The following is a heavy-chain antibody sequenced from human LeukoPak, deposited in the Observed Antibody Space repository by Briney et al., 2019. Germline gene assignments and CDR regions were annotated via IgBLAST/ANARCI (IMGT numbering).Heavy chain of an antibody. CDR1: GFTFSTSW. D-gene: IGHD1-26*01. J-gene: IGHJ4*02. Sequence: GGSLRLSCAASGFTFSTSWMSWVRQAPGKGLEWVATIKQDGSEKYYVDSVKGRFTISGDNAKISLYLQMNSLRAEDTAVYYCARAAYTGSPTSFDYWGQGTLVTVSS. CDR3: ARAAYTGSPTSFDY. CDR2: IKQDGSEK. V-gene: IGHV3-7*04.